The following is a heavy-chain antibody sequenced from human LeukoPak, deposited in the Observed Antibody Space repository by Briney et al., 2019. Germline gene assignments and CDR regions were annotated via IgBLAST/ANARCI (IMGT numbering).Heavy chain of an antibody. D-gene: IGHD6-13*01. CDR1: GYTFTSNA. Sequence: GASVKLSCKASGYTFTSNAMHWVRQAPGQRPEWMGWINTGNGNTKYSQKFQGRVTISRDTSANTAYMEVSSLRSEDTAVYYCARGAAEGLDRWGQGTLVTVSS. V-gene: IGHV1-3*04. CDR3: ARGAAEGLDR. J-gene: IGHJ5*02. CDR2: INTGNGNT.